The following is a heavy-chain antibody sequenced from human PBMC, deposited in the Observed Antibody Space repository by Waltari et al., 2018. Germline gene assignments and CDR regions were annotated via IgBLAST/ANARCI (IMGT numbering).Heavy chain of an antibody. CDR3: AKGRRWLQFCYFDY. Sequence: QVQLVESGGGVVQPGGSLRLSCAASGFTFSSYGMHWVRQAPGKGLEWVAFIRYDGSNKYYADSVKGRFTISRDNSKNTLYLQMNSLRAEDTAVYYCAKGRRWLQFCYFDYWGQGTLVTVSS. CDR2: IRYDGSNK. CDR1: GFTFSSYG. D-gene: IGHD5-12*01. J-gene: IGHJ4*02. V-gene: IGHV3-30*02.